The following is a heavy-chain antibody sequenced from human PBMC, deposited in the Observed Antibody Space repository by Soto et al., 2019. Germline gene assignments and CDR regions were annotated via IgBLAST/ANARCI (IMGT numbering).Heavy chain of an antibody. CDR2: ISGSGGST. Sequence: EVQLLESGGGLVQPGGSLRLSCAASGFTFSSYAMSWVRQAPGKGLEWVSAISGSGGSTYYADSVKGRFTISRDNSKNTLYLQMDSLRAEDTAVYYCAKPRSQWLVQWVFDYWGQGTLVTVSS. V-gene: IGHV3-23*01. CDR3: AKPRSQWLVQWVFDY. J-gene: IGHJ4*02. D-gene: IGHD6-19*01. CDR1: GFTFSSYA.